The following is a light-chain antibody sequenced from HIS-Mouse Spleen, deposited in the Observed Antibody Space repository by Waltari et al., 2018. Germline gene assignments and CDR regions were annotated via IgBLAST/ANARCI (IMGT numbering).Light chain of an antibody. V-gene: IGLV1-44*01. CDR2: SNN. CDR1: SSNIGSNT. Sequence: QSVLTQPPSASGTPGQRVTISCSGSSSNIGSNTVNWYQQLPGTAPKLLFYSNNQRPSGVPDRFSGSESGTSASLAISGLQSEDEADYYCAAWDDSLNGWVFGGGTKLTVL. CDR3: AAWDDSLNGWV. J-gene: IGLJ3*02.